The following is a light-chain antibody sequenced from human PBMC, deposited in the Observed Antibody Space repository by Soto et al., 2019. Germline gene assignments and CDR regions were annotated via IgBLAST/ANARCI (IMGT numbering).Light chain of an antibody. CDR2: DNN. CDR3: GTWDSSLSAVV. Sequence: QSVLTQPPSVSAAPGQKVTISCSGSSSNIGNNYVSWYQQLPRTDPKLLIYDNNNRPSGIPDRFSGSKSGTSATLGITGLQTGDEADYFCGTWDSSLSAVVFGGGTKLTVL. CDR1: SSNIGNNY. V-gene: IGLV1-51*01. J-gene: IGLJ2*01.